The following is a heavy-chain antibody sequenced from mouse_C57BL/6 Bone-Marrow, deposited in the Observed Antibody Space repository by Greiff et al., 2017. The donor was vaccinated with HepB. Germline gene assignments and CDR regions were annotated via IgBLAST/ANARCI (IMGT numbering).Heavy chain of an antibody. CDR1: GYSFTGYY. V-gene: IGHV1-42*01. CDR2: INPSTGGT. D-gene: IGHD2-5*01. Sequence: EVQGVESGPELVKPGASVKISCKASGYSFTGYYMNWVKQSPEKSLEWIGEINPSTGGTTYNQKFKAKATLTVDKSSSTAYMQLKSLTSEDSAVYYCARKAYYSNYVFAYWGQGTLVTVSA. J-gene: IGHJ3*01. CDR3: ARKAYYSNYVFAY.